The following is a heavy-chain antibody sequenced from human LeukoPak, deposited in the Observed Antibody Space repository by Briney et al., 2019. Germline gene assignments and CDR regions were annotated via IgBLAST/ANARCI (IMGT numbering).Heavy chain of an antibody. CDR1: GFTFSSYA. CDR2: ISGSGGTT. Sequence: GSLRLSCAASGFTFSSYAMNWVRQAPGKGLEWVSAISGSGGTTYYADSVKGRFTISRDNAKNSLYLQMNSLRSEDTAVYYCARASGYDQGVDYWGQGTLVTVSS. CDR3: ARASGYDQGVDY. V-gene: IGHV3-23*01. D-gene: IGHD5-12*01. J-gene: IGHJ4*02.